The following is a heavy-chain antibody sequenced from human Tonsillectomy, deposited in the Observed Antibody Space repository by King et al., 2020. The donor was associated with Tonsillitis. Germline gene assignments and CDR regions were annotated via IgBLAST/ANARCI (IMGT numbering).Heavy chain of an antibody. CDR1: GFTFSDYY. CDR3: ARDSWGGSSNWFDP. J-gene: IGHJ5*02. D-gene: IGHD1-26*01. V-gene: IGHV3-11*01. CDR2: ISSIGSTI. Sequence: VQLVESGGGLVKPGGSLRLSFAASGFTFSDYYMSWIRQAPGKGLEWVSYISSIGSTIYYADSVKGRFTSSRDNAKNSLYLQMNSLRAEDTAVYYCARDSWGGSSNWFDPWGQGTLVTVSS.